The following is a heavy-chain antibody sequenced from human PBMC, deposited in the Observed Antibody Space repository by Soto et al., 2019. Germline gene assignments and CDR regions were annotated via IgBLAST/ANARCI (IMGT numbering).Heavy chain of an antibody. Sequence: ASVKVSCKVSGYTLTELSMHWVRQAPGKGLEWMGGFDPEDGETIYAQKFQGRVTMTEDTSTDTAYMELSSLRSEDTAVYYCATDMGHYDFWSGYYRNYYYGMDVWGQGTTVTVSS. CDR2: FDPEDGET. V-gene: IGHV1-24*01. CDR1: GYTLTELS. CDR3: ATDMGHYDFWSGYYRNYYYGMDV. D-gene: IGHD3-3*01. J-gene: IGHJ6*02.